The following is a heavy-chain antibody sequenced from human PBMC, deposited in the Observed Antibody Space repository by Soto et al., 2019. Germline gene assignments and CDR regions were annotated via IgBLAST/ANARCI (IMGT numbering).Heavy chain of an antibody. J-gene: IGHJ4*02. CDR3: AITIVVVVPDNFNH. V-gene: IGHV3-23*01. CDR1: GFTFSSYA. CDR2: LSGTGDSA. D-gene: IGHD3-22*01. Sequence: EVQLLESGGGLVQPGGSLRLSCAASGFTFSSYALSWVRQAPGKGLEWVSALSGTGDSADYANSVKGRFTISRDDSKTTLYLVMSSLRVEDTAIYYCAITIVVVVPDNFNHRGQGTLVTVSS.